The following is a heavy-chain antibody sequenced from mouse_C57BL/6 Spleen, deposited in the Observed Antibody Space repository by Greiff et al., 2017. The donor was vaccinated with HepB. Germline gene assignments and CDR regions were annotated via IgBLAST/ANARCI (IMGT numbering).Heavy chain of an antibody. D-gene: IGHD2-4*01. CDR1: GYTFTSYW. J-gene: IGHJ3*01. CDR2: IYPSDSET. V-gene: IGHV1-61*01. CDR3: ARWGDYDGGAY. Sequence: QVQLQQSGAELVRPGSSVKLSCKASGYTFTSYWMDWVKQRPGQGLEWIGNIYPSDSETHYNQKFKDKATLTVDKSSSTAYMQLSSLTSEDSAVYYCARWGDYDGGAYWGQGTLVTVSA.